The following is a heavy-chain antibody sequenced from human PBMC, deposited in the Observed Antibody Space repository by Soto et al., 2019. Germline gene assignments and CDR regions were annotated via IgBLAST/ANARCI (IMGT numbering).Heavy chain of an antibody. CDR2: IRSSGGGT. J-gene: IGHJ4*02. Sequence: EVQLLESGGGLVQPGGSLRLSCAASGFTFSNYVMSWVRQAPGKGLEWVSGIRSSGGGTSYADSVKGRFTISRDNSKNTLYLQMNSLRADDTAVYYCARENWDFDNWGQGTLVTVSS. V-gene: IGHV3-23*01. D-gene: IGHD7-27*01. CDR1: GFTFSNYV. CDR3: ARENWDFDN.